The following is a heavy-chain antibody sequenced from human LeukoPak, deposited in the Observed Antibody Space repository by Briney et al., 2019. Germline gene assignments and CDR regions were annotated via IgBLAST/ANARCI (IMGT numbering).Heavy chain of an antibody. CDR3: ARLNDYGDY. V-gene: IGHV1-46*01. D-gene: IGHD2-8*01. J-gene: IGHJ4*02. CDR1: GYXFTTYY. CDR2: INPSGGST. Sequence: ASVKVSCKASGYXFTTYYLHWVRQAPGQGLEWIGIINPSGGSTNYAQKFQGRVTMTRDTSTSTVYIELSSLKSEDTAVYYCARLNDYGDYWGQGTLVTVSS.